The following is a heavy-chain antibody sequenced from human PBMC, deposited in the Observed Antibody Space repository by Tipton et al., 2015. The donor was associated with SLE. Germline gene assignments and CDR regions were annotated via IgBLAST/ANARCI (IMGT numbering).Heavy chain of an antibody. CDR1: GFTFSTYA. D-gene: IGHD1-26*01. Sequence: GSLRLSCAASGFTFSTYAMHWVRQAPGKGLEYVSAISSNGRSTSYADSVKGRFTISRDNPKNTLYLQMGSLKTEDMAVYYCARGGGNPPPDYWGQGTLVIVSS. V-gene: IGHV3-64*02. CDR3: ARGGGNPPPDY. J-gene: IGHJ4*02. CDR2: ISSNGRST.